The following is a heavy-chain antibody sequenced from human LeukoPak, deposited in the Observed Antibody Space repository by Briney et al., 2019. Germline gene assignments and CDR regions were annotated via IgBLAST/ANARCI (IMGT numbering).Heavy chain of an antibody. J-gene: IGHJ5*02. Sequence: GGSLRLSCAASGFTFSSYWMHWVRQAPGKGLVWVSRINGAGSSTSYADSVKGRFTISRDNAKNTLFLQMNSLRADDTAVYYCARDYMYQADLWGQGTLVTVSS. CDR3: ARDYMYQADL. CDR1: GFTFSSYW. V-gene: IGHV3-74*01. D-gene: IGHD2-2*01. CDR2: INGAGSST.